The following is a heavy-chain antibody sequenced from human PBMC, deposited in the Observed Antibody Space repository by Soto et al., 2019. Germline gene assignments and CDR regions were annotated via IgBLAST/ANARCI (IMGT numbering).Heavy chain of an antibody. D-gene: IGHD3-10*01. V-gene: IGHV5-51*01. J-gene: IGHJ4*02. CDR1: GYSFTSYW. CDR2: IYPGDSDT. CDR3: ARHWGEITMVRGVIIGAGQYYFDY. Sequence: GESLKISCKGSGYSFTSYWIGWVRQMPGKGLEWMGIIYPGDSDTRYSPSFQGQVTISADKSISTAYLQWSSLKASDTAMYYCARHWGEITMVRGVIIGAGQYYFDYWGQGTLVTVSS.